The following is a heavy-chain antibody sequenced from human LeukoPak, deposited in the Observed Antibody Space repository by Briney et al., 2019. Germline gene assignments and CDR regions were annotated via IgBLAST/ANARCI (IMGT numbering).Heavy chain of an antibody. CDR2: IIPIFGTA. CDR3: ARDRESSGEGTWFDP. Sequence: SVKVSCKASGGTFSSYAISWVRRAPGQGLEWMGGIIPIFGTANYAQKFQGRVTITADESTSTAYMELSSLRSEDTAVYYCARDRESSGEGTWFDPGGQRTLVSVSS. J-gene: IGHJ5*02. D-gene: IGHD6-19*01. CDR1: GGTFSSYA. V-gene: IGHV1-69*01.